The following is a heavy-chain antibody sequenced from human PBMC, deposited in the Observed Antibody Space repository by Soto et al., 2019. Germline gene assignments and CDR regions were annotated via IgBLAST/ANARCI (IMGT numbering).Heavy chain of an antibody. CDR2: IYYSGST. CDR3: ARDRGYGDPRGYYGMDV. D-gene: IGHD4-17*01. V-gene: IGHV4-31*03. Sequence: QVQLQESGPGLVKPSQTLSLTCTVSGGSISSGGYYWSWIRQHPGKGLEWIGYIYYSGSTYYNPSLKSRVTISVDTSKNQSSLKLSSVTAADTAVYYCARDRGYGDPRGYYGMDVWGQGTTVTVSS. J-gene: IGHJ6*02. CDR1: GGSISSGGYY.